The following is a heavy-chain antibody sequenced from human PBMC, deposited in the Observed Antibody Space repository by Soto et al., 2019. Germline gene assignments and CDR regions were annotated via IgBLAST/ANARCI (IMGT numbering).Heavy chain of an antibody. D-gene: IGHD3-16*01. J-gene: IGHJ4*02. CDR1: GFTFGSFT. V-gene: IGHV3-21*06. Sequence: EVHLVEAGGGLVKPGESLTLSCPASGFTFGSFTLNWVLQAPGKGLEWVSSISSSSAYIFYAESVKGRFTISRDNARSTLYLQMNSLRLDNTAVYFCARDGLTFGGDWGQGTLVAVSS. CDR2: ISSSSAYI. CDR3: ARDGLTFGGD.